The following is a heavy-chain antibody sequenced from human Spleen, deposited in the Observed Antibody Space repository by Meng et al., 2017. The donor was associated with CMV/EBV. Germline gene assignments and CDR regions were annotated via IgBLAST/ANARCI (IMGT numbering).Heavy chain of an antibody. CDR3: AREGYSYGWGY. CDR2: INPKSGGT. CDR1: GYTFSDYN. Sequence: SCRTSGYTFSDYNIHWVRQAPGQGLEWMGWINPKSGGTNYAQKFRDTVTMIRDTSISTGYMELSRLTSGDTAVYYCAREGYSYGWGYWGQGTLVTVSS. J-gene: IGHJ4*02. D-gene: IGHD5-18*01. V-gene: IGHV1-2*02.